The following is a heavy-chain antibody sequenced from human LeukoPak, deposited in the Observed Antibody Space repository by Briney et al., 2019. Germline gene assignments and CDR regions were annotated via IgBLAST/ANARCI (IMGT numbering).Heavy chain of an antibody. J-gene: IGHJ4*02. V-gene: IGHV3-15*07. CDR3: TTRRLGSNGHDD. Sequence: PGGSLRLSCAASGFTFTNAWMHWVRQAPGKGLEWVGRIKSKTDGGTTDYAAPVEGRFTISRDDSKNTLYLQMNSLRIEDTGLYYCTTRRLGSNGHDDWGQGTLVTVST. CDR2: IKSKTDGGTT. CDR1: GFTFTNAW. D-gene: IGHD2-8*01.